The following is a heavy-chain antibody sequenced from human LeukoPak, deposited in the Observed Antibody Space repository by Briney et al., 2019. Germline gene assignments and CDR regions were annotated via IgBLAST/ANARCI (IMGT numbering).Heavy chain of an antibody. CDR2: VSHSGST. CDR3: ARGGSYLDYYYYYMDV. CDR1: GASISSSNW. V-gene: IGHV4-4*02. Sequence: SGTLSLTCAVSGASISSSNWWSWARQPPGKWLEWIGEVSHSGSTNYNPSLKSRVTISVDTSKNQFSLKLSSVTAADTAVYYCARGGSYLDYYYYYMDVWGKGTTVTISS. D-gene: IGHD1-26*01. J-gene: IGHJ6*03.